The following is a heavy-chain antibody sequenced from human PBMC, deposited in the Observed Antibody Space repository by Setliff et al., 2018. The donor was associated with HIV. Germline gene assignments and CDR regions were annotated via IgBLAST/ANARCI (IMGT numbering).Heavy chain of an antibody. D-gene: IGHD6-13*01. CDR2: INHSGST. CDR3: ARAISAAGIAPFDF. CDR1: GGSFSGYY. V-gene: IGHV4-34*01. Sequence: SETLSLTCAVYGGSFSGYYWSWIRQPPGKGLEWIGEINHSGSTNYNPSLKSRVTISVDTSKNQVSLNLNSVTAADTAVYYCARAISAAGIAPFDFWGQGTLVTVSS. J-gene: IGHJ4*02.